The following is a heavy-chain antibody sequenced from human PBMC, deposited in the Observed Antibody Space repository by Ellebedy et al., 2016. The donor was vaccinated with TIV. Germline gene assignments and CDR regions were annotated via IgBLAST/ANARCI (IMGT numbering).Heavy chain of an antibody. V-gene: IGHV3-23*01. CDR3: AKSGYCSGGRCYVGPSDY. D-gene: IGHD2-15*01. CDR1: AFPFHTYS. J-gene: IGHJ4*02. CDR2: IGSNGIAT. Sequence: GGSLRLXXVTSAFPFHTYSMNWVRQASGKGLEWVSAIGSNGIATYYKDSVKGRFTISRDNSKNTLYLQMDSLRAEDTAVYYCAKSGYCSGGRCYVGPSDYWGQGTLVNVSS.